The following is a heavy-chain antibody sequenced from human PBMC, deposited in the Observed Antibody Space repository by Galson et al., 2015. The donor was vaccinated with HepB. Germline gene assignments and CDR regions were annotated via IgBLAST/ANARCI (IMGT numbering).Heavy chain of an antibody. V-gene: IGHV3-15*01. CDR2: IKTQTDGGTP. CDR1: GFIFSNAW. CDR3: TKDWGAGFDP. Sequence: LRLSCAASGFIFSNAWMIWVRQAPGRGLEWVGRIKTQTDGGTPDYAAPVKGRFTISRDDSKNTLYLQMNSLKTEDTAVYYCTKDWGAGFDPWGQGTLVTVSS. D-gene: IGHD3-16*01. J-gene: IGHJ5*02.